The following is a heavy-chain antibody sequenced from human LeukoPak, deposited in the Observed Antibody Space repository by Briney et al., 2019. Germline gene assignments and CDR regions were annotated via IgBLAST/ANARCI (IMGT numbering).Heavy chain of an antibody. V-gene: IGHV4-59*08. CDR1: GGSISSYY. J-gene: IGHJ4*02. D-gene: IGHD5-18*01. CDR3: ARSSGGYSYGYLHS. Sequence: SETLSLACTVSGGSISSYYWSWIRQPPGKGLEWIGNIYYSGSTNYNPSLKSRVTISVDTSKNQFALKLTSVTAADTAVYYCARSSGGYSYGYLHSWGQRTLVTVSS. CDR2: IYYSGST.